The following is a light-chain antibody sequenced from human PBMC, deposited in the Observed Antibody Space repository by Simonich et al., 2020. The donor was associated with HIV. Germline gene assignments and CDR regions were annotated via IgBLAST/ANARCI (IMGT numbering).Light chain of an antibody. CDR2: YAS. Sequence: EIVLTQSPDFQSVTPKEKVTITCRASQSIGCSLHWYQQKPYQSPKLLIKYASQSFSGVPSRFSGSGSGTDFTLTISSLQPEDFATYYCQQYYSTPPSFGQGTKLEIK. V-gene: IGKV6-21*01. CDR1: QSIGCS. J-gene: IGKJ2*01. CDR3: QQYYSTPPS.